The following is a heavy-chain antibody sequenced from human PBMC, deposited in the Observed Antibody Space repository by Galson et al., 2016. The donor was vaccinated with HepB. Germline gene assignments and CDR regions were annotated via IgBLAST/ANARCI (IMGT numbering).Heavy chain of an antibody. CDR2: IYHSGRT. Sequence: LSLTCTVSGGSISSRNWWNWVRQPPGKGLEWIGEIYHSGRTNYSPSLKSRVTMSVDKSKNQFSLRLNSVTAADTAVYYCAVDYGGNSAFDSWGQGTLATVSS. D-gene: IGHD4-23*01. J-gene: IGHJ4*02. CDR3: AVDYGGNSAFDS. V-gene: IGHV4-4*02. CDR1: GGSISSRNW.